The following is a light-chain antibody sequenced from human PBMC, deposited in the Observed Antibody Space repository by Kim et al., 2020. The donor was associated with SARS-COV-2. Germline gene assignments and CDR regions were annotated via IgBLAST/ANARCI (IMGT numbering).Light chain of an antibody. Sequence: SSELTQDPAVSVALGQTVRITCQGDSLRSYYASWYQQKPGQAPLLVIYGKNNRPSGIPDRFSGSSSGNTASLTITGAQAEDEADYYCNSRDSSGNPLVFG. V-gene: IGLV3-19*01. CDR2: GKN. CDR3: NSRDSSGNPLV. CDR1: SLRSYY. J-gene: IGLJ2*01.